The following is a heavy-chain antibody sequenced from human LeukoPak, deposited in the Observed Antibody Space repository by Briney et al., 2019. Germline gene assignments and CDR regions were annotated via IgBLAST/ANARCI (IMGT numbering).Heavy chain of an antibody. J-gene: IGHJ4*02. D-gene: IGHD6-19*01. CDR2: IIPIFGTA. CDR3: ARVLYSSGWYFDY. Sequence: SVKVSCKASGGTFSSYAISWVRQAPGQGREWMGGIIPIFGTANYAQKFQGRVTITTDESTSTAYMELSSLRSEDTAVYYCARVLYSSGWYFDYWGQGTLVTVSS. V-gene: IGHV1-69*05. CDR1: GGTFSSYA.